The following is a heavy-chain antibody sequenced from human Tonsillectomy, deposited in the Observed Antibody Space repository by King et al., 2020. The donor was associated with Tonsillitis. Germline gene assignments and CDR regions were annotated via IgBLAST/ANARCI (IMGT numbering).Heavy chain of an antibody. CDR1: GFSLSNARMG. Sequence: QVTLQESGPVLVKPTETLTLTCTVSGFSLSNARMGVSWIRQPPGKALEWLAYISSNDEKSYSTSLKSRLTISKDTSKSQVVLIMTNMDPVDTATYYCARTCYDFWSRYDGGAWFDPWGQGTLVTVSS. CDR2: ISSNDEK. J-gene: IGHJ5*02. D-gene: IGHD3-3*01. V-gene: IGHV2-26*01. CDR3: ARTCYDFWSRYDGGAWFDP.